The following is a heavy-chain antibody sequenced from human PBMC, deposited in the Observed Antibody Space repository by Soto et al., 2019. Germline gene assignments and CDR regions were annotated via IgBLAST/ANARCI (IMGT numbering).Heavy chain of an antibody. CDR1: GGTFSSYT. Sequence: QVQLVQSGAEVKKPGSSVKVSCKASGGTFSSYTISWVRQAPGQGLEWMGRIIPSLGISNYAQKFQGRVMITPDKGTSTAYMELSSLRSEDTAVYYCARDILLDCVDTTDDYLGQGTLVTVSS. D-gene: IGHD4-17*01. CDR3: ARDILLDCVDTTDDY. CDR2: IIPSLGIS. J-gene: IGHJ4*02. V-gene: IGHV1-69*08.